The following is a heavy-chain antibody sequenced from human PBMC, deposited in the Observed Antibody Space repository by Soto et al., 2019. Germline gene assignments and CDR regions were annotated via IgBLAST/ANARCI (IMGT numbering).Heavy chain of an antibody. V-gene: IGHV1-69*04. J-gene: IGHJ4*02. CDR1: GGTFSSYT. CDR3: ARDWYYYGSGSYYFDY. D-gene: IGHD3-10*01. Sequence: ASVKVSCKASGGTFSSYTISWVRQAPGQGLEWMGRIIPILGIANYAQKFQGRVIMTRDTSTSTVYMELSSLRSEDTAVYYCARDWYYYGSGSYYFDYWGQGTLVTVSS. CDR2: IIPILGIA.